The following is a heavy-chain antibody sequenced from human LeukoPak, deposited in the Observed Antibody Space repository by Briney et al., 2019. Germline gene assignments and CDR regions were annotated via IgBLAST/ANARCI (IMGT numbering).Heavy chain of an antibody. J-gene: IGHJ4*02. Sequence: ASVKVSCKASGYTFTGHYMHWVRQAPGQGLEWMGRINPNSGGTNYAQKFQGRVTMTRDTSISTAYMELSRLRSDDTAVYYCARVNKGYCSGGSCYPLGYWGQGTLVTVSS. CDR1: GYTFTGHY. CDR2: INPNSGGT. D-gene: IGHD2-15*01. CDR3: ARVNKGYCSGGSCYPLGY. V-gene: IGHV1-2*06.